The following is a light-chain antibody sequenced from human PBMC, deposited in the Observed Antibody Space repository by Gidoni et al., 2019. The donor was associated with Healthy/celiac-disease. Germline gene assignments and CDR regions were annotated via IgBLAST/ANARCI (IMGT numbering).Light chain of an antibody. Sequence: EIVLTQSPGTLSLSPGERATLSCRASQSVSSSYLAWYQQKPGQAPRLLIYGASSRATGIPDRFSGGGSGTDFTLTISRLEPEDFAVYYCQQYGSSPQTFXQXTKVEIK. CDR3: QQYGSSPQT. CDR1: QSVSSSY. V-gene: IGKV3-20*01. J-gene: IGKJ1*01. CDR2: GAS.